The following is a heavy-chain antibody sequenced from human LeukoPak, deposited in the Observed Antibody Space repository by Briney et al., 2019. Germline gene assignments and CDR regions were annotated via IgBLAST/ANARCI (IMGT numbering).Heavy chain of an antibody. CDR2: INPNSGGK. D-gene: IGHD6-13*01. V-gene: IGHV1-2*06. CDR3: ARDPSSSWTYYFDY. CDR1: GYTCTGYY. Sequence: ASVKVSCKSSGYTCTGYYMHWVRQATGQGLEWMGRINPNSGGKNYAQKFQGRVTLTRDTSISTTYMELSRLRSDDTAVYYCARDPSSSWTYYFDYWGQGTLVTVSS. J-gene: IGHJ4*02.